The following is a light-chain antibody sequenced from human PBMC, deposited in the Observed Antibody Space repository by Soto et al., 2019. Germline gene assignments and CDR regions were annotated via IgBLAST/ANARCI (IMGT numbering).Light chain of an antibody. V-gene: IGLV2-11*01. CDR3: CSYAGSYTFGA. Sequence: QSALTQPRSVSGSPGQSVTIACTGTSSDVGGYNYVSWYQQHPGKAPKLMIYDVSERPSGVPDRFSGSKSGNTASLTISGLRSEDEADYYCCSYAGSYTFGAFGGGTKLTVL. J-gene: IGLJ2*01. CDR2: DVS. CDR1: SSDVGGYNY.